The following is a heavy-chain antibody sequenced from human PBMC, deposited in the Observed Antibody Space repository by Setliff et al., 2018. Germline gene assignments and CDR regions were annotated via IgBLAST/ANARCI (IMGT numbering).Heavy chain of an antibody. CDR3: ARGRVSDSNAYGI. V-gene: IGHV3-7*01. D-gene: IGHD2-21*01. Sequence: GGSLRLSCAASGFTFSTYLMSWVRQAPGKGLEWVANIKQDGSDKYYVDSVKGRFTISRDNAQNSLFLQMNSLRAEDTAVYYCARGRVSDSNAYGIWGQGTMVTV. J-gene: IGHJ3*02. CDR2: IKQDGSDK. CDR1: GFTFSTYL.